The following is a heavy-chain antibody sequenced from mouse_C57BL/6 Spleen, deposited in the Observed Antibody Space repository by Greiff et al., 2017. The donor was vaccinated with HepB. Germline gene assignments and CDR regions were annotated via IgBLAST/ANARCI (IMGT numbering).Heavy chain of an antibody. CDR2: ISYDGSN. D-gene: IGHD2-5*01. V-gene: IGHV3-6*01. Sequence: VQLKESGPGLVKPSQSLSLTCSVTGYSITSGYYWNWIRQFPGNKLEWMGYISYDGSNNYNPSLKNRISITRDTSKNQFFLKLNSVTTEDTATYYSARVNSNYSYAMDDCGQGASVTVSS. CDR1: GYSITSGYY. J-gene: IGHJ4*01. CDR3: ARVNSNYSYAMDD.